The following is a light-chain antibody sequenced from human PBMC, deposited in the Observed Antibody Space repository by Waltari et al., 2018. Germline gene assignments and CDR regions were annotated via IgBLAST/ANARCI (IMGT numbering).Light chain of an antibody. Sequence: IQMTQSPTSVPASVGHRVSITCRASQDISIWVAWYQQKPGKAPKLLIYDASSLESGVPSRFSGSGSGTDFTLTISSLQPEDFATYYCQQFNSYTVTFGQGTRLEIK. J-gene: IGKJ5*01. CDR2: DAS. CDR3: QQFNSYTVT. V-gene: IGKV1-12*01. CDR1: QDISIW.